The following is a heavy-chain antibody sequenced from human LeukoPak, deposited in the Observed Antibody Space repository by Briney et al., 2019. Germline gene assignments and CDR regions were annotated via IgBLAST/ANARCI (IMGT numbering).Heavy chain of an antibody. D-gene: IGHD3-10*01. V-gene: IGHV1-8*01. CDR3: ARDLYGSGSSGFDP. CDR2: MNPKSGDT. CDR1: GYTLTSHD. Sequence: ASAKVSCKASGYTLTSHDINWVRQAAGQGLEWMGWMNPKSGDTGYAQKFQDRVAMTRDTSINTVYMELSSLTSEDTAVYYCARDLYGSGSSGFDPWGQGILVTVSS. J-gene: IGHJ5*02.